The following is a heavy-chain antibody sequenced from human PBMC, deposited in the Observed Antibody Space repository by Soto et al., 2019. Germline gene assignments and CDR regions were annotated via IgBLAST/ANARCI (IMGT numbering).Heavy chain of an antibody. CDR1: GYTFTSYA. J-gene: IGHJ6*02. V-gene: IGHV1-3*01. CDR2: INAGNGNT. Sequence: ASVKVSCKASGYTFTSYAMHWVRQAPGQRXEWMGWINAGNGNTKYSQKFQGRVTITRDTSASTAYMELSSLRSEDTAVYYCARGRRLELSYYYYYGMDVWGQGTTVTVSS. D-gene: IGHD1-7*01. CDR3: ARGRRLELSYYYYYGMDV.